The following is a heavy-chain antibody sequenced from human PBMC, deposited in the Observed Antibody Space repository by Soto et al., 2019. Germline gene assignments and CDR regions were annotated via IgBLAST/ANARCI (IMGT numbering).Heavy chain of an antibody. D-gene: IGHD3-22*01. J-gene: IGHJ4*02. Sequence: PSETLSLTCTVSGGSISSYYWSWIRQPPGKGLEWIGYIYYSGSTNYNPSLKSRVTISVDTSKNQFSLKLSSVTAADTAVYYCARVTYYYDSSGYYPYYFDYWGQGTLVTVSS. V-gene: IGHV4-59*01. CDR2: IYYSGST. CDR3: ARVTYYYDSSGYYPYYFDY. CDR1: GGSISSYY.